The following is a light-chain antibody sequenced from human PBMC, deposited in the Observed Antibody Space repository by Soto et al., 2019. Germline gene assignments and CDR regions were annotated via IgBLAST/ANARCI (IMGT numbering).Light chain of an antibody. V-gene: IGKV3-15*01. J-gene: IGKJ1*01. CDR2: DAS. CDR1: QSVSSN. Sequence: DIVMTQSPATLSVSPGERATLSCRASQSVSSNLAWYQQKPGQAPRLLIYDASTRATGIPARFSGSRSGTEFTLTISSLQSEDFAVYYCQHYNNWPRTFGQGTKVEIK. CDR3: QHYNNWPRT.